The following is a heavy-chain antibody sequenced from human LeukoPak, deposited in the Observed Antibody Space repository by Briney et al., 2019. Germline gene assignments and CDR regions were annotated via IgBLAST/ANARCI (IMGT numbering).Heavy chain of an antibody. CDR3: ARGRLGYCSGGSCYS. J-gene: IGHJ4*02. D-gene: IGHD2-15*01. Sequence: GGSLRLSCAAFGFTFSDHYMDWVRQAPGKGLEWVGRTRNKANSYTTEYAASVKGRFTISRDDSKNSLYLQMNSLKTEDTAVYYCARGRLGYCSGGSCYSWGQGTLVTVSS. CDR2: TRNKANSYTT. CDR1: GFTFSDHY. V-gene: IGHV3-72*01.